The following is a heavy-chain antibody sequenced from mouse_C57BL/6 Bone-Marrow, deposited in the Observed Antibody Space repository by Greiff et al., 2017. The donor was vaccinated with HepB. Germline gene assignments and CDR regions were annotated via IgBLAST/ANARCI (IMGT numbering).Heavy chain of an antibody. Sequence: QVQLKQPGAELVKPGASVKMSCKASGYTFTSYWMHWVKQRPGQGLEWIGMIHPNSGSTNYNEKFKGKATLTVDKSSSTAYMQLSSLTSEDSAVYYCASITTVVALYYYAMDYWGQGTSVTVSS. J-gene: IGHJ4*01. CDR3: ASITTVVALYYYAMDY. CDR1: GYTFTSYW. CDR2: IHPNSGST. V-gene: IGHV1-64*01. D-gene: IGHD1-1*01.